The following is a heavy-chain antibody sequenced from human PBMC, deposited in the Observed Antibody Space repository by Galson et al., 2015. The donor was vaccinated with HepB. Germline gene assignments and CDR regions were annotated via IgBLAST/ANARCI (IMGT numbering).Heavy chain of an antibody. CDR3: AKDGGDSTVTERGSLDY. CDR2: ISGSGGST. Sequence: SLRLSCAASGFTFSSYAMSWVRQAPGKGLEWVSAISGSGGSTYYADSVKGRFTISRDNSKNTLYLQMNSLRAEDTAVYYCAKDGGDSTVTERGSLDYWGQGTLVTVSS. D-gene: IGHD4-17*01. CDR1: GFTFSSYA. J-gene: IGHJ4*02. V-gene: IGHV3-23*01.